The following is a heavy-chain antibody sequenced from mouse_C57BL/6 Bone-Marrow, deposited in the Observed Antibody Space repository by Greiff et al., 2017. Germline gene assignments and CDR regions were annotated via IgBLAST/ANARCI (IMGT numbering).Heavy chain of an antibody. J-gene: IGHJ2*01. CDR2: IYPGDGDT. CDR1: GYAFSSSW. Sequence: QVQLKESGPELVKPGASVKISCKASGYAFSSSWMNWVKQRPGKGLEWIGRIYPGDGDTNYNGKFKGKATLTADKSSSTAYMRLSSLTSEDSAVYFCARGGWLLPFDYWGQGTTLTVSS. V-gene: IGHV1-82*01. D-gene: IGHD2-3*01. CDR3: ARGGWLLPFDY.